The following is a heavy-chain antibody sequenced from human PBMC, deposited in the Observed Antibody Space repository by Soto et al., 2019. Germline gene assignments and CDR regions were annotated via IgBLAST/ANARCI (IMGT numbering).Heavy chain of an antibody. Sequence: GGSLRLSCAASGFTVSLNFMSWVRQAPGKGLEWVSDSHPDGSTYYADSVKGRFTINPDTSNNQLSLQLNSVTPDDTAVYYCVRLIGNSWLDSWGQGTLVTVSS. CDR3: VRLIGNSWLDS. V-gene: IGHV3-66*04. CDR1: GFTVSLNF. CDR2: SHPDGST. D-gene: IGHD1-26*01. J-gene: IGHJ5*01.